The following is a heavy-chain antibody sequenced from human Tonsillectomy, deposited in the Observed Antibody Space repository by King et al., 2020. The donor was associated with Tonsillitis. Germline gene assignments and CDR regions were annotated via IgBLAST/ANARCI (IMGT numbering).Heavy chain of an antibody. J-gene: IGHJ6*02. CDR1: GFTFSSYS. D-gene: IGHD1-1*01. V-gene: IGHV3-21*01. Sequence: VQLVESGGGLVKPGGSLRLSCAASGFTFSSYSMTLVRQAPGKGLEWVSSISSSGSYTYYADSVKGRFTISRDNAKNSLYLQMNSLRAEDTAVYYCATKNDRGYYYYYGMDVWGQGTTVTVSS. CDR2: ISSSGSYT. CDR3: ATKNDRGYYYYYGMDV.